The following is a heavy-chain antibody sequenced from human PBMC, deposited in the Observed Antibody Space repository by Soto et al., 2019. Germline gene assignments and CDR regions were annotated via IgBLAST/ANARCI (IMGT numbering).Heavy chain of an antibody. CDR2: IIPIFGTA. CDR1: GGTFSSYA. Sequence: QVQLVQSGAEVKKPGSSVKVSCKASGGTFSSYAISWVRQAPGQGLEWMGGIIPIFGTANYAQKFQGRVTITEDKSTSTAYMELSRLRSEDTAVYYCAREPLAVAGTVPNFDYWGQGTLVTVSS. V-gene: IGHV1-69*06. D-gene: IGHD6-19*01. CDR3: AREPLAVAGTVPNFDY. J-gene: IGHJ4*02.